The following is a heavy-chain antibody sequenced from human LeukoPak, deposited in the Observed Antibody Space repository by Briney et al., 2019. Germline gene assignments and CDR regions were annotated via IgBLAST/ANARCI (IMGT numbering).Heavy chain of an antibody. CDR3: ARGSTIFGVVTTFDY. J-gene: IGHJ4*02. CDR1: GFTFSSYE. V-gene: IGHV3-48*03. Sequence: VGSLRLSCAASGFTFSSYEMNWVRQAPRKGLEWVSYISSSGSTIYYAHSVKGRFTISRDNAKNSLYLQMNSLRAEDTAVYYCARGSTIFGVVTTFDYWGQGTLVTVSS. CDR2: ISSSGSTI. D-gene: IGHD3-3*01.